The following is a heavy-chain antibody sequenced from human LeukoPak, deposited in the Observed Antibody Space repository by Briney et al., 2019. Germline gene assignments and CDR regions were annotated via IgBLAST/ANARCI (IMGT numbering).Heavy chain of an antibody. CDR3: TRSNSDGYSLFDY. D-gene: IGHD2-2*03. CDR2: VRNKANGYTT. J-gene: IGHJ4*02. V-gene: IGHV3-72*01. CDR1: GFIFTDHY. Sequence: GGSLRLSCVVSGFIFTDHYVDWVRQSPGKGLEWVGRVRNKANGYTTEFAASVKGRFIISRDDSKNSVFLQMNILEIEDTAVYYCTRSNSDGYSLFDYWGQGTLVTVPS.